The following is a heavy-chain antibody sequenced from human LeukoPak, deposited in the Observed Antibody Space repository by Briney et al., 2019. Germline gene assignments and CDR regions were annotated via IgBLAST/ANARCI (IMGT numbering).Heavy chain of an antibody. Sequence: PGRSLRFSCAASGFTFSSYAMHWVRQAPGKGLEWVAVISYDGSNKYYADSVKGRFTISRDNSKNTLYLQMNSLRAEDTAVYYCASSGWSLPLYYYYGMDVWGQGTTVTVSS. D-gene: IGHD6-19*01. CDR2: ISYDGSNK. CDR3: ASSGWSLPLYYYYGMDV. CDR1: GFTFSSYA. V-gene: IGHV3-30-3*01. J-gene: IGHJ6*02.